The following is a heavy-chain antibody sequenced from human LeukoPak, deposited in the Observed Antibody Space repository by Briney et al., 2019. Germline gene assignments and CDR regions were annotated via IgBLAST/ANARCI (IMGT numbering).Heavy chain of an antibody. Sequence: ASVKVSCKASGYTFSTYGITWVRQAPGQGLEWMGWFSTYNGNTYYAQRLQGRVTMTTDTSTSTAFMELRSLTSDDTAVYYCARGAPNYDLLTGYHVWGQGTLVTVSS. V-gene: IGHV1-18*01. CDR2: FSTYNGNT. J-gene: IGHJ4*02. CDR3: ARGAPNYDLLTGYHV. CDR1: GYTFSTYG. D-gene: IGHD3-9*01.